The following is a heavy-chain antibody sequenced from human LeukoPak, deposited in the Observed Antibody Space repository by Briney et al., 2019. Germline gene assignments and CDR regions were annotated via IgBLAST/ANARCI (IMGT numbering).Heavy chain of an antibody. CDR3: ARDHPVQLAHGADAFDI. V-gene: IGHV1-69*05. J-gene: IGHJ3*02. CDR2: IIPIFGTA. CDR1: GGTFSSYA. Sequence: SVKVSCKASGGTFSSYAISWVRQAPGQGLEWMGGIIPIFGTANYAQKFQGRVTITTDESTSTAYMELSSLRSEDTAVYYCARDHPVQLAHGADAFDIWGQGTMVTVSS. D-gene: IGHD6-6*01.